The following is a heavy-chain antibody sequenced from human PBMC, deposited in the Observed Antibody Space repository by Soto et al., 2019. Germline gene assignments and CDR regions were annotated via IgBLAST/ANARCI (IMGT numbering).Heavy chain of an antibody. J-gene: IGHJ6*02. V-gene: IGHV1-69*12. CDR2: IIPIFGTA. Sequence: QVQLVQSGAEVKKPGSSVKVSCKASGGTFSSYAISWVRQAPGQGLEWMGGIIPIFGTANYAQTFQGRVTIAADESASTAYMELSSLRSEGTGVYYCERGPGYDCRYYDYGRDVWGQGTTVTV. CDR1: GGTFSSYA. CDR3: ERGPGYDCRYYDYGRDV. D-gene: IGHD3-3*01.